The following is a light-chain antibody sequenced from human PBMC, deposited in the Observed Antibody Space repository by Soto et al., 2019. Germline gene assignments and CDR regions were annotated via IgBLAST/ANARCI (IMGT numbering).Light chain of an antibody. CDR1: QSISSY. CDR2: AAS. V-gene: IGKV1-39*01. CDR3: QQRYSTPPYT. J-gene: IGKJ2*01. Sequence: DIQMTQSPSSLSASVGDRVTITCRASQSISSYLNWYQQKPGKAPKLLIYAASSLQSGVPSRFSGSRSGTDFTLIISSLQPEDVVTYYCQQRYSTPPYTFGQGTKLEIK.